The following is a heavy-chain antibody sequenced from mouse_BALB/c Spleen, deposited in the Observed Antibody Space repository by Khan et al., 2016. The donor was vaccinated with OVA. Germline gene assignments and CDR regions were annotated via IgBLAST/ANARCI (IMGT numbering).Heavy chain of an antibody. CDR2: LRYSGNT. V-gene: IGHV3-2*02. CDR1: GYSITNDYA. Sequence: VQLQQSGPGLLKPSPSLSITCTVTGYSITNDYACNWIRQFPGNILEWMAYLRYSGNTTYSPSLRSSTSLTRDTSKNQFFLQLNSVTTEDSAPYYCARRGSLLRYPDYFDYWGQGTTLTVSS. D-gene: IGHD1-1*01. J-gene: IGHJ2*01. CDR3: ARRGSLLRYPDYFDY.